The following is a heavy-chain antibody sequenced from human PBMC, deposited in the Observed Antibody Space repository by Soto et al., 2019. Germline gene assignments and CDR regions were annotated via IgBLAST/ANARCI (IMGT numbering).Heavy chain of an antibody. D-gene: IGHD2-8*01. CDR2: INPGNGNI. Sequence: QVQLVQSGAEVKKPGASVKVSCKASGYTFTSYAMHWVRQAPGQRLEWLGWINPGNGNIKYSQKLQGRVTIIRDTYATTVYMELRSLRSEDTAVYYCAREGCSNGVCYDNAFDIWGQGTMVTVSS. J-gene: IGHJ3*02. CDR1: GYTFTSYA. CDR3: AREGCSNGVCYDNAFDI. V-gene: IGHV1-3*01.